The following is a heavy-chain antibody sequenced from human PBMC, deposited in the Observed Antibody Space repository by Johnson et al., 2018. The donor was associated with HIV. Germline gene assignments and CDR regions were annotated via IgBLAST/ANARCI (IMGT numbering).Heavy chain of an antibody. CDR2: ISTSGSTI. D-gene: IGHD1-1*01. CDR3: AREGTLGAFDI. Sequence: QMQLVESGGGLVKPGGSLRLSCAASGFTFSDYYMSWIRQAPGKGLEWISYISTSGSTIYYADSVKGRFTISRDNAKNSLYLQMNSLIAGDTAVYYCAREGTLGAFDIWGQGTMVTVSS. V-gene: IGHV3-11*04. CDR1: GFTFSDYY. J-gene: IGHJ3*02.